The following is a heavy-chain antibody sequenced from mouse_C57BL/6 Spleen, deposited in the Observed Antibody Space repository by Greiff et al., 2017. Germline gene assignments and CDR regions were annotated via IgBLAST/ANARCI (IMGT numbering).Heavy chain of an antibody. J-gene: IGHJ3*01. D-gene: IGHD4-1*01. V-gene: IGHV1-15*01. Sequence: VQLQQSGAELVRPGASVTLSCKASGYTFTDYEMHWVKQTPVHGLEWIGAIDPETGGTAYNQKFKGKAILTADKSSSTAYMELRSLTSEVSAGDYCTRYWDGFAYWGQGTLVTVSA. CDR1: GYTFTDYE. CDR2: IDPETGGT. CDR3: TRYWDGFAY.